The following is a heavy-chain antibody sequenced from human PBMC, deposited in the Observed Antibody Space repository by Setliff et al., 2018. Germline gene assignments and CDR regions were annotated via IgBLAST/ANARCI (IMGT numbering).Heavy chain of an antibody. CDR1: GGSISSGGYY. CDR3: AREVGYYDSSGYPDV. CDR2: IYYSGST. D-gene: IGHD3-22*01. J-gene: IGHJ6*02. V-gene: IGHV4-31*03. Sequence: SETLSLTCTVSGGSISSGGYYWSWTRQHPGKGLEWIGYIYYSGSTYYNPSLKSRVTISVDTSKNQFSLKLSSVTAADTAVYYCAREVGYYDSSGYPDVWGQGTTVTVSS.